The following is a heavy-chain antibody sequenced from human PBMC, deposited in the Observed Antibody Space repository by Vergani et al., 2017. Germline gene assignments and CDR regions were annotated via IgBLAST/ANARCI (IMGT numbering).Heavy chain of an antibody. V-gene: IGHV3-23*01. CDR2: ISGSGGST. D-gene: IGHD2-15*01. Sequence: EVQLLESGGGLVQPGGSLRLSCAASGFTFSSYAMSWVRQAPGKGLEWVSAISGSGGSTYYADSVKGRFTISRENSKNTLYLQMNSLRAEDTAVYYCAKDPGYCSGGSCYSVGWFDPWGQGTLVTVSS. CDR3: AKDPGYCSGGSCYSVGWFDP. J-gene: IGHJ5*02. CDR1: GFTFSSYA.